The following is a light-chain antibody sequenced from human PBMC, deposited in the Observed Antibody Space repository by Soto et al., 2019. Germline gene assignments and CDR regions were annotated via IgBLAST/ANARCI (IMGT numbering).Light chain of an antibody. Sequence: DIQMTQSPSSLSASVGDRVTITCQASQDITNYLNWYQQKPGKDPRLLLYDASSLETGVPSRLSGSGSGTDFNFTISRLQTEDIATYYCQHYDHLPITFGQGTRLEIK. CDR1: QDITNY. J-gene: IGKJ5*01. CDR3: QHYDHLPIT. V-gene: IGKV1-33*01. CDR2: DAS.